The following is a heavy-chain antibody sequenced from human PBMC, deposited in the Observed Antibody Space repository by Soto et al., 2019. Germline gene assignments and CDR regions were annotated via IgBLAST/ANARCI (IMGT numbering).Heavy chain of an antibody. J-gene: IGHJ5*02. V-gene: IGHV4-59*01. Sequence: SLPLSLPRTVSGGSISSYYWRWIRQHPGKGLEWIGYIYYSGSTNYNPSLKSRVTISVDTSKNQFSLKLSSVTAADTAVYYCARSAIVVVTPNWFDPWGQGTLVPGSS. CDR3: ARSAIVVVTPNWFDP. D-gene: IGHD2-21*02. CDR2: IYYSGST. CDR1: GGSISSYY.